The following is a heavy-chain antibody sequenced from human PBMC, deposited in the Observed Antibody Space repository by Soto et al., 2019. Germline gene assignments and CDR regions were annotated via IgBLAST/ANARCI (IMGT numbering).Heavy chain of an antibody. CDR1: GYTFTSYY. CDR3: ARIFGVVMMEMSDP. Sequence: ASVKVSCKAFGYTFTSYYIHWVRQAPGQGLEWMGIINPSGGYTNYAQKLQGRVTMTTDTSTSTAYMELRSLRSDDTAVYYCARIFGVVMMEMSDPWGQGTLVTVSS. V-gene: IGHV1-46*01. D-gene: IGHD3-3*01. J-gene: IGHJ5*02. CDR2: INPSGGYT.